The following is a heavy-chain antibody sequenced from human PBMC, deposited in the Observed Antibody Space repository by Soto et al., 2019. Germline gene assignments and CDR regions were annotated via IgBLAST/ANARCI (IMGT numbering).Heavy chain of an antibody. D-gene: IGHD3-22*01. V-gene: IGHV4-4*07. CDR1: GGSISSYY. CDR3: AICYDSSGADFDI. J-gene: IGHJ3*02. CDR2: IYTSGST. Sequence: QVQLQASGPGLVKPSETLSLTCTVSGGSISSYYWSWIRQPAGKGLEWIGRIYTSGSTNYNPSLKSRVSMAVDTTKNQFCLKLSSVTAADTAVYYWAICYDSSGADFDIWGQGTMVTVSS.